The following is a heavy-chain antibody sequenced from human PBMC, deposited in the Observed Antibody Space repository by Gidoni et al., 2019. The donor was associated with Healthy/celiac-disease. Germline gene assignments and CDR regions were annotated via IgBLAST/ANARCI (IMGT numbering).Heavy chain of an antibody. D-gene: IGHD7-27*01. CDR3: ARELTERYDY. CDR2: ISSSSSTI. V-gene: IGHV3-48*01. CDR1: GFTFSSYS. Sequence: EVQLVESGGGLVQPGGSLRLSCAASGFTFSSYSMNWVRQAPGKGLEGVSYISSSSSTIYYADSVKGRFTISRDNAKNSLYLQMNSLRAEDTAVYYCARELTERYDYWGQGTLVTVSS. J-gene: IGHJ4*02.